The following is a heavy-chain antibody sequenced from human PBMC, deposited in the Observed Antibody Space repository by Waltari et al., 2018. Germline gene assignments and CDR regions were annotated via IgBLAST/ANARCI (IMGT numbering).Heavy chain of an antibody. CDR2: INPNSGGT. CDR1: GYTFTGYY. J-gene: IGHJ5*02. Sequence: QVQLVQSGAEVKKPGASVKVSCKASGYTFTGYYMHWVRQAPGQGLEWMGRINPNSGGTNYAQKLQGRVTMTRDTSISTAYMELSRLRSDDTAVYYCARVGRSTIFGVVIDNWFDPWGQGTLVTVSS. V-gene: IGHV1-2*06. D-gene: IGHD3-3*01. CDR3: ARVGRSTIFGVVIDNWFDP.